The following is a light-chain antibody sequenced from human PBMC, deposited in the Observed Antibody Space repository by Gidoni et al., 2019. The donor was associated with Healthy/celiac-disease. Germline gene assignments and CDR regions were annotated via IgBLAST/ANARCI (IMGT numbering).Light chain of an antibody. Sequence: EIVMTQSPATLSVSPGERATLSCRASQSVSSNLAWYQQKPGQAPRLLIYGASTRATGIPARLSGSGSGTEFTRTISSLQSEDFAVYYCQQYNNWPRTFXQXTKGEIK. CDR1: QSVSSN. J-gene: IGKJ1*01. CDR2: GAS. V-gene: IGKV3-15*01. CDR3: QQYNNWPRT.